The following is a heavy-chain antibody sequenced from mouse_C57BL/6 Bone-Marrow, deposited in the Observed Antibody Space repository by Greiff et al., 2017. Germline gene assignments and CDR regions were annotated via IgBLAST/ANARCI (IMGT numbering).Heavy chain of an antibody. J-gene: IGHJ4*01. V-gene: IGHV1-50*01. CDR3: ARGYDYNYYAMDY. CDR2: IDPSDSYT. CDR1: GYTFTSYW. D-gene: IGHD2-4*01. Sequence: VQLQQPGAELVKPGASVKLSRKASGYTFTSYWMQWVKQRPGQGLEWIGEIDPSDSYTNYNQKFKGKATLTVDTSSSTAYMQLSSLTSEDSAVYYCARGYDYNYYAMDYWGQGTSVTVSS.